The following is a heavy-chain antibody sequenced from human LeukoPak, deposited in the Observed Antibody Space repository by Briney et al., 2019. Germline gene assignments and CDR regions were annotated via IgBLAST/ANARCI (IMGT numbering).Heavy chain of an antibody. V-gene: IGHV3-30*18. CDR3: AKLPVGDCSGGSCYVDY. CDR1: GFTFSGYW. D-gene: IGHD2-15*01. Sequence: GGSLRLSCAASGFTFSGYWMSWVRQAPGKGLEWVAVISYDGSNKYYADSVKGRFTISRDNSKNTLYLQMNSLRAEDTAVYYCAKLPVGDCSGGSCYVDYWGQGTLVPVSS. CDR2: ISYDGSNK. J-gene: IGHJ4*02.